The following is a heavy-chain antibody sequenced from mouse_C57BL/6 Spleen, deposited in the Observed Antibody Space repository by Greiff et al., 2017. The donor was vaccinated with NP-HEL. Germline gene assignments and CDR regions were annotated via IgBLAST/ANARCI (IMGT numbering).Heavy chain of an antibody. J-gene: IGHJ2*01. CDR1: GYTFTSYW. CDR3: ASLWLRRGVDY. Sequence: QVQLQQPGAELVMPGASVKLSCKASGYTFTSYWMHWVKQRPGQGLEWIGEIDPSDSYTNYNQKFKGKSTLTVDKSSSTAYMQLSSLTSEDSAVYYCASLWLRRGVDYWGQGTTLTVSS. D-gene: IGHD2-2*01. CDR2: IDPSDSYT. V-gene: IGHV1-69*01.